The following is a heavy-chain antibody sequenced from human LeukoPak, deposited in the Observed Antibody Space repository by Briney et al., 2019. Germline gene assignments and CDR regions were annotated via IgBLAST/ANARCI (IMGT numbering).Heavy chain of an antibody. CDR3: ARWDSGSYQAFDY. V-gene: IGHV4-39*01. J-gene: IGHJ4*02. Sequence: PSETLSLTCTVSGGSISSSSYYWGWIRQPPGKGLEWIGSIYYSGSTHYNPSLKSRVTISVDTSKNQFSLKLSSVTAADTAVYYCARWDSGSYQAFDYWGQGTLVTVSS. CDR2: IYYSGST. D-gene: IGHD1-26*01. CDR1: GGSISSSSYY.